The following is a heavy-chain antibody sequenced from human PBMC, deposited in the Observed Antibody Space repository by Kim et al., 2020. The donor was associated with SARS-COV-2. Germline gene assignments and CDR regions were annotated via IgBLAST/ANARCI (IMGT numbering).Heavy chain of an antibody. CDR1: GFTFGSYP. Sequence: GGSLRLSCAASGFTFGSYPFHWVRQGPGKGLERVSSLTYYESHTNYEGSVHGRFTISRDNAKNSQYPHMTSPRADDKAAHYSSGETDLLYYDY. J-gene: IGHJ4*01. CDR2: LTYYESHT. V-gene: IGHV3-21*01. CDR3: SGETDLLYYDY. D-gene: IGHD3-10*01.